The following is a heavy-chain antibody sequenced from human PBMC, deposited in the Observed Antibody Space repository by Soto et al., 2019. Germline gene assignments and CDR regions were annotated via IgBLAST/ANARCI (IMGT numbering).Heavy chain of an antibody. V-gene: IGHV1-58*01. CDR3: AGSIAAAGTEDYGMDV. J-gene: IGHJ6*02. CDR2: IVVGSGNT. Sequence: GASVKVSCKASGFTFTSSAVQWVRQARGQRLEWIGWIVVGSGNTNYAQKFQERVTITRDMSTSTAYMELSSLRSEDTAVYYCAGSIAAAGTEDYGMDVWGQGTTVTVSS. D-gene: IGHD6-13*01. CDR1: GFTFTSSA.